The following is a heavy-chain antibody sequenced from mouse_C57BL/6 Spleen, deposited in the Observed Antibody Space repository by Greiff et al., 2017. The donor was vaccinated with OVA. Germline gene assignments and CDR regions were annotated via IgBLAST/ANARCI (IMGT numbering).Heavy chain of an antibody. D-gene: IGHD3-2*02. Sequence: QVQLQQPGAELVKPGASVKLSCKASGYTFTSYWMHWVKQRPGQGLEWIGMIHPNSGSTNYNEKFKSKATLTVDKSSSTAYMQLSSLTSEDSAVYYCARCRQLRSYAMDYWGQGTSVTVSS. J-gene: IGHJ4*01. CDR2: IHPNSGST. CDR1: GYTFTSYW. V-gene: IGHV1-64*01. CDR3: ARCRQLRSYAMDY.